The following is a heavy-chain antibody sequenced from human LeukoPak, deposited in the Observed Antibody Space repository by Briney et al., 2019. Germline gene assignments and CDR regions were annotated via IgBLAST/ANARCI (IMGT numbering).Heavy chain of an antibody. J-gene: IGHJ4*02. D-gene: IGHD1/OR15-1a*01. CDR2: IYYGGRT. Sequence: PSETLSLTCTVSIGSISSYYGRWLRQPPGKGLEWIGYIYYGGRTNYNPSLKSRATMSIDAAKNHFSLNLTSVTAADTAVYYSARSRSGTRSKSDCWGQGTLVTVSS. CDR3: ARSRSGTRSKSDC. CDR1: IGSISSYY. V-gene: IGHV4-59*08.